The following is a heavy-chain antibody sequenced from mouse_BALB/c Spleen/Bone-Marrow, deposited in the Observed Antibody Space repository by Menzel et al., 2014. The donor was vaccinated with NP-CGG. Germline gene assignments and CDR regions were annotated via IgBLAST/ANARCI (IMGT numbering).Heavy chain of an antibody. D-gene: IGHD1-1*01. J-gene: IGHJ4*01. CDR2: IDPANGNT. CDR1: GFNIKDTY. Sequence: EVQREESGAELVKPGASVKLSCTASGFNIKDTYMHWVKQRPEQGLEWIGRIDPANGNTKYDPKFQGKTTITADTSSNTAYRQLRSLKSEDTAVYYCATFNTVLDALDYWGLGTLVTVSS. CDR3: ATFNTVLDALDY. V-gene: IGHV14-3*02.